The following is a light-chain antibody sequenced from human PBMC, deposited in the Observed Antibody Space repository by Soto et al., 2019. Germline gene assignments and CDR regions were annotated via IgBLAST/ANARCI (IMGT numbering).Light chain of an antibody. Sequence: EIVMRQSPATLSVSTVERVTLACRASQSVSNKLAWYQQKPGQAPRLLIYDASGRAGSVPARLSGSGSGTEFTLTISSLQSEDFAVYFCQQYDDWPPTSGQGTKVDIK. V-gene: IGKV3-15*01. CDR3: QQYDDWPPT. CDR2: DAS. CDR1: QSVSNK. J-gene: IGKJ1*01.